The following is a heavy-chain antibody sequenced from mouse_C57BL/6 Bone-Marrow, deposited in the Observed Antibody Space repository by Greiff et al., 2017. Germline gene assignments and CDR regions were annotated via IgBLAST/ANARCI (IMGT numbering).Heavy chain of an antibody. CDR2: IYPRTGNN. V-gene: IGHV1-81*01. Sequence: QVQLKQSGAELARPGASVRLSCKASGYTFTSYGISWVKQRTGQGLEWIGEIYPRTGNNSYNEKFKGKATLTADKASSTEYMELRSLTSEDSAVYFCVYYCGSAWFAYWGQGTLVTVSA. CDR3: VYYCGSAWFAY. CDR1: GYTFTSYG. D-gene: IGHD1-1*01. J-gene: IGHJ3*01.